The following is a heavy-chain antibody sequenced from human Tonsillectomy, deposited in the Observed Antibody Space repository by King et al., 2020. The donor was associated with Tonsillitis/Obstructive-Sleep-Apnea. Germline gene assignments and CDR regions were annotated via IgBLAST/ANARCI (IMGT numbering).Heavy chain of an antibody. CDR1: GFSFSNAW. Sequence: VQLVESGGGLVKPGGSLRLSCAASGFSFSNAWMSWVRQAPGKGLEWVGRIKSKTDGGTTDYAAPVKGRFTISRDDSKNTLYLQMNSLTTEDTAVYYCTTPYYDVLTGYSDDFDIWGQGTMVTVSS. CDR3: TTPYYDVLTGYSDDFDI. D-gene: IGHD3-9*01. V-gene: IGHV3-15*01. CDR2: IKSKTDGGTT. J-gene: IGHJ3*02.